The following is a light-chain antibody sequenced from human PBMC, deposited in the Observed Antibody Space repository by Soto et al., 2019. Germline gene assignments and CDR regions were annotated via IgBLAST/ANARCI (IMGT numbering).Light chain of an antibody. CDR1: QSVSSSY. Sequence: EIVLTQSPGTLSLSPAERATLSCRASQSVSSSYLAWYQQKTGQAPRLLIYGASIRATGIPDRFSGSGSGTDFTLTISRLEPEDFAVYYCQQYGSSPGTFGQGTKVEIK. CDR3: QQYGSSPGT. J-gene: IGKJ1*01. CDR2: GAS. V-gene: IGKV3-20*01.